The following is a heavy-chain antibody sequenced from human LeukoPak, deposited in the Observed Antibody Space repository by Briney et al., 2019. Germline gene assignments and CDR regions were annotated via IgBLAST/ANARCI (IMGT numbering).Heavy chain of an antibody. Sequence: SDTLSLTCTVSGASISSSSSYWGWIRQPPGKGLEWLGNIYSRGNTYYKPSLRSRVTISIDTSKNQFSLRLSSVTAADTAMYYCARLRSPGDFDYWGQGTLVTVSS. CDR2: IYSRGNT. CDR3: ARLRSPGDFDY. J-gene: IGHJ4*02. D-gene: IGHD1-26*01. CDR1: GASISSSSSY. V-gene: IGHV4-39*07.